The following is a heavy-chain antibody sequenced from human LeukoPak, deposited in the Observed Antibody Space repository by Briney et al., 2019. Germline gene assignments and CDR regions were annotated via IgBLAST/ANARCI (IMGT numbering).Heavy chain of an antibody. CDR2: ISSSGSTI. CDR1: GFTFSDYY. CDR3: ARSPTYYYDSSGYPYYFDY. J-gene: IGHJ4*02. Sequence: PGGSLRLSCAASGFTFSDYYMSWIRQAPGKGLEWVSYISSSGSTIYYADSVKGRFTISRDNAKNSLYLQMNSLRAEDTAVYYCARSPTYYYDSSGYPYYFDYWGQGTLVTVSS. D-gene: IGHD3-22*01. V-gene: IGHV3-11*01.